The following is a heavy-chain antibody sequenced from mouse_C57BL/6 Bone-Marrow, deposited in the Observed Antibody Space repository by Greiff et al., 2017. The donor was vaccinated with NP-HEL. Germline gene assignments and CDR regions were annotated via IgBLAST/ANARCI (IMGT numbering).Heavy chain of an antibody. V-gene: IGHV14-4*01. CDR2: IDPENGDT. D-gene: IGHD3-3*01. Sequence: EVQLQQSGAELVRPGASVKLSCTASGFNIKDDYMHWVKQRPEQGLEWIGWIDPENGDTEYASKFQGKATITADTSSNTAYLQLSSLTSEDTAVYYCTSRDEGYYAMDYWGQGTSVTVSS. J-gene: IGHJ4*01. CDR1: GFNIKDDY. CDR3: TSRDEGYYAMDY.